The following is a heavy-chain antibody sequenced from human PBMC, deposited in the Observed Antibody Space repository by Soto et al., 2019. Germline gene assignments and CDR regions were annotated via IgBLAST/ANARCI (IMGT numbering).Heavy chain of an antibody. D-gene: IGHD2-8*01. CDR1: GYSFVYG. V-gene: IGHV3-30*18. CDR3: AKAGGKVSTPFAP. CDR2: ISYDGSTK. Sequence: QVHLVESGGGVVQPGRSLRRSCAAGYSFVYGMHWVRQAPGKGLEWVSFISYDGSTKYYADSVKGRFTVSIDNSRNMVFLEMERLRIEDTAVYYCAKAGGKVSTPFAPWGQGTLVTVSP. J-gene: IGHJ5*02.